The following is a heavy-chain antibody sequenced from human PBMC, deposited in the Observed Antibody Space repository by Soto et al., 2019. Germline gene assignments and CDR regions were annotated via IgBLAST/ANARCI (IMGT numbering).Heavy chain of an antibody. J-gene: IGHJ4*02. Sequence: PSETLSLTCTVSGGSISSSSYYWGWIRQPPGKGLEWIGNIYYSGSANYNPSLKNRVTLSLDTSKNQFSLNLGSVTAADTAIYYCVRSVILSGGSYKVLSRLHYFHTWGRGPLVTVS. V-gene: IGHV4-39*01. CDR1: GGSISSSSYY. CDR3: VRSVILSGGSYKVLSRLHYFHT. D-gene: IGHD3-3*01. CDR2: IYYSGSA.